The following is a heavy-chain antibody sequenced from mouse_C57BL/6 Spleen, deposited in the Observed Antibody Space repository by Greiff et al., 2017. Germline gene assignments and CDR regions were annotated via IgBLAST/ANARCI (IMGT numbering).Heavy chain of an antibody. CDR2: IYPGSGST. Sequence: VKLQQSGAELVKPGASVKMSCKASGYTFTSYWITWVKQRPGQGLEWIGDIYPGSGSTNYNEKFKSKATLTVDTSSSTAYMQLSSLTSEDSAVYYCARGQYYFDYWGQGTTLTVSS. V-gene: IGHV1-55*01. CDR1: GYTFTSYW. D-gene: IGHD3-3*01. J-gene: IGHJ2*01. CDR3: ARGQYYFDY.